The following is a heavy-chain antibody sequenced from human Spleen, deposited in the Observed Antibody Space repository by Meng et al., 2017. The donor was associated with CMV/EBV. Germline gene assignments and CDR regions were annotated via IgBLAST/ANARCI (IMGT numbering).Heavy chain of an antibody. CDR2: INHSGST. CDR1: GGSFSGYY. CDR3: ARGHSKLLFNN. V-gene: IGHV4-34*01. D-gene: IGHD3-10*01. J-gene: IGHJ4*02. Sequence: QVQLQQWGAGLLKPSETLSLTCAVYGGSFSGYYWSWIRQPPGKGLEWIGEINHSGSTNYNPSLKSRVTISVDTSKNQFSLKLSSVTAADTAMYYCARGHSKLLFNNWGQGTLVTVSS.